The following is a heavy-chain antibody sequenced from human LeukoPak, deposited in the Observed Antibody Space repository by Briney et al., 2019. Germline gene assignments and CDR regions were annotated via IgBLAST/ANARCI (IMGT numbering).Heavy chain of an antibody. CDR2: IYHGDSDT. CDR3: ARRDGSGSPHFDY. V-gene: IGHV5-51*01. J-gene: IGHJ4*02. D-gene: IGHD3-10*01. Sequence: GESLKISCKGSGYRFSSYWIGWVRQMPGKGPEWMGIIYHGDSDTRYSPSFQGLVTISADKSISTAYLQWSSLKASDTAMYFCARRDGSGSPHFDYWGQGTLVTVSS. CDR1: GYRFSSYW.